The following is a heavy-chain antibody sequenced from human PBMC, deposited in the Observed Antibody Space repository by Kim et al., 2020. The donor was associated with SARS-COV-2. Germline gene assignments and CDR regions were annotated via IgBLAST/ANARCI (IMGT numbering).Heavy chain of an antibody. J-gene: IGHJ3*02. Sequence: GSTSSADSVKGRFTISRDNSKNTLYLQMNSLRAEDTAVYYCACRSFDAFDIWGQGTMVTVSS. V-gene: IGHV3-23*01. CDR3: ACRSFDAFDI. CDR2: GST.